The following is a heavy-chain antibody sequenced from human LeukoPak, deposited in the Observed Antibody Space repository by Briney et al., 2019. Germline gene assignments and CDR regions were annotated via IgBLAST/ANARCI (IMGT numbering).Heavy chain of an antibody. J-gene: IGHJ4*02. CDR1: GGSFSGYY. CDR3: ARRHLSPSAPYYDSSGYHTPFDY. D-gene: IGHD3-22*01. V-gene: IGHV4-34*01. Sequence: SETLSLTCAVYGGSFSGYYWSWIRQPPGKGLEWIGEINHSGSTNYNPSLKSRVTISVDTSKNQFSLKLSSVTAADTAVYYCARRHLSPSAPYYDSSGYHTPFDYWGQGTLATVSS. CDR2: INHSGST.